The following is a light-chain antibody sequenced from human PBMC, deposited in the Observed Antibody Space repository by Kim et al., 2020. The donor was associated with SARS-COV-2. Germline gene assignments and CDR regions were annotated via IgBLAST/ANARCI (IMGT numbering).Light chain of an antibody. J-gene: IGKJ2*01. CDR1: QGIRND. V-gene: IGKV1-6*01. CDR3: LQDYNYPYT. Sequence: STSVGDTVTNTCRASQGIRNDLGWYQQKPGKAPKLLIYSASSLQSGVPSRFSGSGSGTDFTLTISSLQPEDFATYYCLQDYNYPYTFGQGTKLEI. CDR2: SAS.